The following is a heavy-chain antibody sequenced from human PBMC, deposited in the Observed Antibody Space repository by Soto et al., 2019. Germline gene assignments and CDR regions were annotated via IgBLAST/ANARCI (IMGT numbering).Heavy chain of an antibody. J-gene: IGHJ3*02. CDR2: IWYDGSNK. V-gene: IGHV3-33*01. CDR3: ARDAEYSSGWYSAFDI. Sequence: PGGSLRLSCAASGFTFSSYGMHWVRQAPGKGLEWVAVIWYDGSNKYYADSVKGRFTISRDNSKNTLYLQMNSLRAEDTAVYYCARDAEYSSGWYSAFDIWGQGXMVTVSS. D-gene: IGHD6-19*01. CDR1: GFTFSSYG.